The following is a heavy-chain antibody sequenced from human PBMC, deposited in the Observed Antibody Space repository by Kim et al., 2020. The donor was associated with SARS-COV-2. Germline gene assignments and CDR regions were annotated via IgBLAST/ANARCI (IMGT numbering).Heavy chain of an antibody. CDR3: AREGPMESGYCTNGVCYGLGYYYYGMDV. J-gene: IGHJ6*02. CDR2: TYYRSKWYN. V-gene: IGHV6-1*01. D-gene: IGHD2-8*01. Sequence: SQTLSLTCAISGDSVSSNSAAWNWIRQSPSRGLEWLGRTYYRSKWYNDYAVSVKSRITINPDTSKNQFSLQLNSVTPEDTAVYYCAREGPMESGYCTNGVCYGLGYYYYGMDVWGQGTTVTVSS. CDR1: GDSVSSNSAA.